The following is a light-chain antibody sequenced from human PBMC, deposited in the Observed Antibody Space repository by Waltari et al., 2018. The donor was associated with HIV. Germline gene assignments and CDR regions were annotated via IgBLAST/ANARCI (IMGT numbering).Light chain of an antibody. CDR2: DTS. CDR3: QQYSEWPWT. Sequence: EIKMTQSPVTLSMSPGQRVTLSCWASQSVNHNFAWYLQRRGQSPRLLIYDTSTRATGSPDRFSGSGSGTQFTLTISSLQSEDIEIYYCQQYSEWPWTFGQGTKVEIK. V-gene: IGKV3-15*01. CDR1: QSVNHN. J-gene: IGKJ1*01.